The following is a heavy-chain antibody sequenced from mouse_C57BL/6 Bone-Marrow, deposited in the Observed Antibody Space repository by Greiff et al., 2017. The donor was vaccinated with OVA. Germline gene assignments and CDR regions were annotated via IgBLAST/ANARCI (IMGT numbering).Heavy chain of an antibody. Sequence: VQLQESGPGLVAPSQSLSITCTVSGFSLTSYGVSWVRQPPGKGLEWLGVIWGDGSTNYHSALISRLSISKDNSKSQVLLKLNSLQTDDTATYYCASSTMVTTRAWFAYWGQGTLVTVSA. J-gene: IGHJ3*01. CDR1: GFSLTSYG. CDR3: ASSTMVTTRAWFAY. CDR2: IWGDGST. V-gene: IGHV2-3*01. D-gene: IGHD2-2*01.